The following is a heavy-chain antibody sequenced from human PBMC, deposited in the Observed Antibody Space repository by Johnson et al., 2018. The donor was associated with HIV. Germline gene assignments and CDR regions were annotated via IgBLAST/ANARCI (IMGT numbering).Heavy chain of an antibody. CDR1: GFTFSSYA. J-gene: IGHJ3*02. D-gene: IGHD3-22*01. CDR3: AKDEGYDSSGYDAFDI. CDR2: ISGSGGST. V-gene: IGHV3-23*04. Sequence: VQLVESGGVLVQPGGSLRLSCAASGFTFSSYAMSWVRQAPGKGLEWVSAISGSGGSTYYADSVKGRFTISRDNSKNTLYLQMNSLRAEDTAVYYCAKDEGYDSSGYDAFDIWGQGTMVTVSS.